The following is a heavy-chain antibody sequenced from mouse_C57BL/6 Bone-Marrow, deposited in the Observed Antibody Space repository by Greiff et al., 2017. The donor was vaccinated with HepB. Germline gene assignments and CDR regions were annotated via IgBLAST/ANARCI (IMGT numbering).Heavy chain of an antibody. CDR3: AREESHWYFDV. CDR2: INYDGSST. V-gene: IGHV5-16*01. J-gene: IGHJ1*03. Sequence: DVKLVESEGGLVQPGSSMKLSCTASGFTFSDYYMAWVRQVPEKGLEWVANINYDGSSTYYLDSLKSRFIISRDNAKNILYLQMSSLKSEDTATYYCAREESHWYFDVWGTGTTVTVSS. CDR1: GFTFSDYY.